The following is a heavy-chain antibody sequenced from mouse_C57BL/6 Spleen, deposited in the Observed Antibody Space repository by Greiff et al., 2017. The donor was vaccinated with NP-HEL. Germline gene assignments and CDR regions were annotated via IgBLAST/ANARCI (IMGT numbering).Heavy chain of an antibody. J-gene: IGHJ3*01. D-gene: IGHD1-1*01. CDR2: IYPGDGDT. CDR3: ARESFITTGVARAY. V-gene: IGHV1-82*01. Sequence: QVQLQQSGPELVKPGASVKISCKASGYAFSSSWMNWVKQRPGKGLEWIGRIYPGDGDTNYNGKFKGKATLTADKSSSTAYMQLSSLTSEDSAVYFCARESFITTGVARAYWGQGTLVTVSA. CDR1: GYAFSSSW.